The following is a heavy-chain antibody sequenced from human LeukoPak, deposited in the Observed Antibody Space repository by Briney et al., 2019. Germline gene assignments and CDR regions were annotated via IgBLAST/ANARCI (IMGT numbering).Heavy chain of an antibody. CDR3: ARRFGVLSRYFDL. CDR2: INWNGGST. J-gene: IGHJ2*01. CDR1: RFIFDDYD. Sequence: GGSLRLSCEASRFIFDDYDMSWVRQAPGKGLEWVSGINWNGGSTGYADSVKGRFTISRDNAKNSLNLQMKSLRVEDTALYYCARRFGVLSRYFDLWGRGTLVTVSS. D-gene: IGHD3-10*01. V-gene: IGHV3-20*04.